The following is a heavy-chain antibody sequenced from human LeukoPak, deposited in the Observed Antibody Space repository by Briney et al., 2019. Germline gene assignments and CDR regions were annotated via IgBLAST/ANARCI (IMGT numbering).Heavy chain of an antibody. CDR2: ISSSSSYI. Sequence: GGSLRLSCAASGFTFSSYSMNWVRQAPGKGLEWVSSISSSSSYIYYADSVKGRFTISRDNAKNSLYLQMNSLRAEDTAVYYCAKCRDGYSLDAFDIWGQGTMVTVSS. D-gene: IGHD5-24*01. CDR3: AKCRDGYSLDAFDI. CDR1: GFTFSSYS. J-gene: IGHJ3*02. V-gene: IGHV3-21*01.